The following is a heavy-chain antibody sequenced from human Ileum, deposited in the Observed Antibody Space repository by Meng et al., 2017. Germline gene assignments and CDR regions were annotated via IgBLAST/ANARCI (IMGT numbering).Heavy chain of an antibody. V-gene: IGHV3-11*04. CDR1: GFTFSDYY. CDR2: INADGSTI. CDR3: ATAGAYRFDY. J-gene: IGHJ4*02. D-gene: IGHD3-16*02. Sequence: QGQLVDPGGGLVKPGGSLRLSCAASGFTFSDYYMSWIRQAPGKGLEWVSRINADGSTIDYADSVKGRFTISRDNAKNTLYLQMNSLRAEDTAVYYCATAGAYRFDYWGQGTLVTVSS.